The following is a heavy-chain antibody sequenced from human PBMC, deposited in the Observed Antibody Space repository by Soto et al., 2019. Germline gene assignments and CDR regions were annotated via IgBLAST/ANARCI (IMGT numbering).Heavy chain of an antibody. Sequence: SVKVSCKASGGTFSSYAISWVRQAPGQGLEWMGGIIPIFGTANYAQKFQGRVTITADKSTSTAYMELSSLRSEDTAVYYCARERPHNWNYGGGFDPWGQGTLVTVSS. CDR3: ARERPHNWNYGGGFDP. CDR2: IIPIFGTA. D-gene: IGHD1-7*01. CDR1: GGTFSSYA. V-gene: IGHV1-69*06. J-gene: IGHJ5*02.